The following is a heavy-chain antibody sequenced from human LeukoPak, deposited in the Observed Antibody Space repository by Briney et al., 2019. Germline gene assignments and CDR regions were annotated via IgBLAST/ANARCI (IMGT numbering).Heavy chain of an antibody. CDR2: ISSSSYI. J-gene: IGHJ4*02. V-gene: IGHV3-21*04. Sequence: PGGSLRLSGAASGFTFSSDSMNWARQPPGKGLDWVSFISSSSYIYYADSAKGRFTISRDNSKNSLHLQMNSLRAEDTAVYYCTKEILQGATTTNPDYWGQGTLVTVSS. D-gene: IGHD5-12*01. CDR1: GFTFSSDS. CDR3: TKEILQGATTTNPDY.